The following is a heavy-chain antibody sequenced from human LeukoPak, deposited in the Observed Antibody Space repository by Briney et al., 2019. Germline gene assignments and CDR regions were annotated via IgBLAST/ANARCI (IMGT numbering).Heavy chain of an antibody. CDR1: GYTFTSYG. J-gene: IGHJ5*02. D-gene: IGHD2-2*01. Sequence: VASVKVSCKASGYTFTSYGISWVRQAPGQGLEWMGWISAYNGNTNYAQKLQGRVTMTTDTSTSTAYTELRSLRSDDTAVYYCARGGDIVVVPDPHWFDPWGQGTLVTVSS. CDR2: ISAYNGNT. V-gene: IGHV1-18*01. CDR3: ARGGDIVVVPDPHWFDP.